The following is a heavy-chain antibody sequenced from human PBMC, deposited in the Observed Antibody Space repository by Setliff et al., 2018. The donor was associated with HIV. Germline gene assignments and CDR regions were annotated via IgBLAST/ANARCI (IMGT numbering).Heavy chain of an antibody. CDR2: INPSGGRT. Sequence: ASVKVSCKAPENTFSNYYLHWVRQAPGQGLEWMGIINPSGGRTNYAQKFQGRVTMTRDTSTSTVYMELSSLRSQDTAMYYCARGWGGQDSYYYGMDVWGQGTTVTVSS. CDR1: ENTFSNYY. D-gene: IGHD3-16*01. CDR3: ARGWGGQDSYYYGMDV. J-gene: IGHJ6*02. V-gene: IGHV1-46*01.